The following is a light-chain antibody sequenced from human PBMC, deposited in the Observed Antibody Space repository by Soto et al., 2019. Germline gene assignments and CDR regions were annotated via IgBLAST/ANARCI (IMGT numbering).Light chain of an antibody. Sequence: VLTQPPATLSLSPGERATLSCRASQSIHTSLAWYQQKPGQPPRLVVYDSTLRANGVPDRFSGSGSGTDFTLTISRLEPEDFAVYHCQQYGSSPLITFGQGTRLEIK. J-gene: IGKJ5*01. V-gene: IGKV3-20*01. CDR1: QSIHTS. CDR2: DST. CDR3: QQYGSSPLIT.